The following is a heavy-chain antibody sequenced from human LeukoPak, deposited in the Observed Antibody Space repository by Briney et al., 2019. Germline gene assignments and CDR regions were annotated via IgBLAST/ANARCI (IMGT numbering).Heavy chain of an antibody. CDR2: INSDGSST. J-gene: IGHJ4*02. Sequence: GGSLRLSCAASGFTFSSYWMHWVRHGPGKGLVWVSRINSDGSSTNYADSVRGRFTISSDNAENTLYLQMNSLRVEDTAVYYCARRVVVAAAPYYFDYWGQGTLVTVSS. CDR1: GFTFSSYW. D-gene: IGHD2-2*01. CDR3: ARRVVVAAAPYYFDY. V-gene: IGHV3-74*01.